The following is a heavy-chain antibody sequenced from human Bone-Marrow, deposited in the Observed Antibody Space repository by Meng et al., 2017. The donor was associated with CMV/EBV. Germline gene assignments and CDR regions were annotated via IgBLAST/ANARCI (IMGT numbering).Heavy chain of an antibody. CDR2: ISSSGSTI. CDR1: GFTFSSYG. V-gene: IGHV3-48*04. J-gene: IGHJ4*02. Sequence: GESLKISCAASGFTFSSYGMHWVRQAPGKGLEWASYISSSGSTIYYADSVKGRFTISRDNAKNSLYLQMNSLRAEDTAVYYCARYCSSTSCYRVFDYWGQGTLVTVSS. D-gene: IGHD2-2*02. CDR3: ARYCSSTSCYRVFDY.